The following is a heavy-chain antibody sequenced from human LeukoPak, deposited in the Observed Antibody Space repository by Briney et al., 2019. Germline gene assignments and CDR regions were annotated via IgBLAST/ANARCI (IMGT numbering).Heavy chain of an antibody. CDR3: AKAQYILFRDY. CDR2: ISGSGDST. J-gene: IGHJ4*02. CDR1: GFTFTTYA. Sequence: GGSLRLSCAASGFTFTTYAMSWVRQAPGKGLEWVSAISGSGDSTYYADSVKSRFTISRDNTKNTLYLQVNSRRAEDARVYYCAKAQYILFRDYSGEGTPVTASA. D-gene: IGHD2/OR15-2a*01. V-gene: IGHV3-23*01.